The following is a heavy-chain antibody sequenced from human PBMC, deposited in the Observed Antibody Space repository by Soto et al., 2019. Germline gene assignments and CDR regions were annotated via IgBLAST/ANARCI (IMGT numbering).Heavy chain of an antibody. CDR1: GGSVSNYY. J-gene: IGHJ4*02. D-gene: IGHD3-22*01. Sequence: LTCTVSGGSVSNYYWSWIRQPPGKGLEWIGYIHYSGSTDYNPSLKSRVTISVDTSKNQFSLKVSSVTAADTAVYYCARAIYDSSGYYTRIFDYWGQGTLVTVSS. CDR3: ARAIYDSSGYYTRIFDY. V-gene: IGHV4-59*02. CDR2: IHYSGST.